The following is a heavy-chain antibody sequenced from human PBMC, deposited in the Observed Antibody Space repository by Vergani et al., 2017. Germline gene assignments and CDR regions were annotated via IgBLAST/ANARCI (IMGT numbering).Heavy chain of an antibody. V-gene: IGHV3-74*01. Sequence: EVQLVESGGGLVQPGGSLRLSCAASGFTFSSYWMHWVRQAPGKGLVWVSRINSDGSSTSYADSVKGRFTISRDNAKNTLYLQMNSLRAEDTAVYYCARPRFIRYFDWLPKRDDAFDIWGQGTMVTVSS. CDR2: INSDGSST. CDR3: ARPRFIRYFDWLPKRDDAFDI. CDR1: GFTFSSYW. D-gene: IGHD3-9*01. J-gene: IGHJ3*02.